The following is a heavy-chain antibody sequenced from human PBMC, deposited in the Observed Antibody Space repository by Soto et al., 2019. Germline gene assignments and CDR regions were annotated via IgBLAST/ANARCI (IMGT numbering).Heavy chain of an antibody. CDR3: ARERIAVAGTKYFQH. CDR2: ISYDGSNK. J-gene: IGHJ1*01. CDR1: GFTFSSYA. D-gene: IGHD6-19*01. Sequence: QPGGSLRLSCAASGFTFSSYAMHWVRQAPGKGLEWVAVISYDGSNKYYADSVKGRFTISRDNSKNTLYLQMNSLRAEDTAVYYCARERIAVAGTKYFQHWGQGTLVTVSS. V-gene: IGHV3-30-3*01.